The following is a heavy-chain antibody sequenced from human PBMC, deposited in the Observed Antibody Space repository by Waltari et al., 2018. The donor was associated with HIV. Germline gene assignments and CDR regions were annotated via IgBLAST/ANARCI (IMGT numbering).Heavy chain of an antibody. CDR2: ISVYNDNT. Sequence: QVQPVQSGAEVKKPGASLKVSRTDPGYSFSTDGIGWVRQAPGQGLEGIGLISVYNDNTKYAQKIQDRLNMTTDSPTSTAYMELRSLRSDDTAVYYCARAPMTTVTSRGFDIWGQGTMVIVSS. CDR1: GYSFSTDG. D-gene: IGHD4-17*01. J-gene: IGHJ3*02. V-gene: IGHV1-18*01. CDR3: ARAPMTTVTSRGFDI.